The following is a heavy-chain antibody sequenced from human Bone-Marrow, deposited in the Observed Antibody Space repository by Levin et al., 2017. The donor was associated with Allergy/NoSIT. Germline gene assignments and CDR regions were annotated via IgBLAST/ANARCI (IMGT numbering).Heavy chain of an antibody. CDR2: ISAGDAST. Sequence: AGGSLRLSCAASGFTFSSSAMSWVRQAPGKGLEWVSSISAGDASTYYTDSVKGRLTVSRDNSRDTLYLQMNSLRAEDTALYYCAKVRRGLDAFDIWGQGTMVTVSS. CDR3: AKVRRGLDAFDI. D-gene: IGHD3/OR15-3a*01. V-gene: IGHV3-23*01. CDR1: GFTFSSSA. J-gene: IGHJ3*02.